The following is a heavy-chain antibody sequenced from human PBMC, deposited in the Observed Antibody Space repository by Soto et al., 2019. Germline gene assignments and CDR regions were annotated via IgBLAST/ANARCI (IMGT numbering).Heavy chain of an antibody. CDR1: GFTFSSYA. CDR2: ISGSAGST. Sequence: EVQLLESGGGLVQPGGSLRLSCAASGFTFSSYAMSWVRQAPGKGLDWVSAISGSAGSTYYADSVKGRFTISGDNSKNSLYLQMNSLRAEDSAVYYCASASREYYYYGMDVWGQGTTVTVSS. J-gene: IGHJ6*02. V-gene: IGHV3-23*01. CDR3: ASASREYYYYGMDV.